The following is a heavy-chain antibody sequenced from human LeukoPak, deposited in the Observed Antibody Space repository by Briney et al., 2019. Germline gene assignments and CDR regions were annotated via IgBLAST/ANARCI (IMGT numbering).Heavy chain of an antibody. V-gene: IGHV3-20*04. CDR1: GFTFDDYG. Sequence: GGSLRLSCAASGFTFDDYGMSWVRQAPGKGLEWVSGINWNGGSTGYADSMKGRFTISRDNAKNSLYLRMNSLRAEDTALYYCARDVYSYAFDIWGQGTMVTVSS. J-gene: IGHJ3*02. D-gene: IGHD5-18*01. CDR3: ARDVYSYAFDI. CDR2: INWNGGST.